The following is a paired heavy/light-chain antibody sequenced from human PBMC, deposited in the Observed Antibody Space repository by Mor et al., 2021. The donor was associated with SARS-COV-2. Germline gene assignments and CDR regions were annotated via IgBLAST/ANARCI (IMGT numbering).Light chain of an antibody. V-gene: IGLV5-45*02. CDR2: YKSDSDK. J-gene: IGLJ3*02. CDR1: SGINVGAYT. CDR3: MIWHSSTWV. Sequence: QAVLTQPSSLSASPGASASLTCTLRSGINVGAYTIYWHQQKAGSPPQFLLRYKSDSDKQQGSGVPSRFSGSKDASANAGILLISGLQSEDEADYYCMIWHSSTWVFGGGTKLTVL.
Heavy chain of an antibody. CDR2: TRNKANSYTT. Sequence: EVHLVESGGGLVQPGGSLRLSCAASGFTFSDHYMDWVRQAPGKGLEWVGRTRNKANSYTTEYAASVKGRFTISRDDSKNSLYLQINSLKTEDTAVYYCINSRVDGRGISTPEKWGQGTLVTVSS. J-gene: IGHJ4*02. D-gene: IGHD1-1*01. CDR1: GFTFSDHY. V-gene: IGHV3-72*01. CDR3: INSRVDGRGISTPEK.